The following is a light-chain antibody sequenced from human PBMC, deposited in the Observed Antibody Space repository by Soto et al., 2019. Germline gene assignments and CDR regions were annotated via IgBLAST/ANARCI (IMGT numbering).Light chain of an antibody. CDR1: QSVISNY. CDR3: QQYGTSPRT. CDR2: GAS. V-gene: IGKV3-20*01. Sequence: EIVLTQSPGTLSLSPGEGATLSCRASQSVISNYLAWYQQKPGQAPRLLIYGASSRATGIPDRFSGSGSGTDFSLTISRLEPEDLAVYYCQQYGTSPRTFGQGTKVEIK. J-gene: IGKJ1*01.